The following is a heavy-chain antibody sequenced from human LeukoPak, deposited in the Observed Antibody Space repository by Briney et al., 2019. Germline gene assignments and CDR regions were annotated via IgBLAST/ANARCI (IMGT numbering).Heavy chain of an antibody. CDR2: INHSGST. D-gene: IGHD4-17*01. CDR3: ARGEATVTANWFDP. J-gene: IGHJ5*02. CDR1: GGSFSGYY. V-gene: IGHV4-34*01. Sequence: SETPSLTCAVYGGSFSGYYWSWIRQPPGKGLEWIGEINHSGSTNYNPSLKSRVTISVDTSKNQFSLKLSSVTAADTAVYYCARGEATVTANWFDPWGQGTLVTVSS.